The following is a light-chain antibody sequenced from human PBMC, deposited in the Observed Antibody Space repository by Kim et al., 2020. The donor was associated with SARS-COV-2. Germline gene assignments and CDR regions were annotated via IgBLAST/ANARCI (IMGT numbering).Light chain of an antibody. V-gene: IGLV2-23*02. CDR2: EVS. J-gene: IGLJ2*01. CDR1: SSDVGNYNL. Sequence: LTQPASVSGSPGQSITISCSGTSSDVGNYNLVSWYQQHPGKAPKLMIYEVSKRPSGVSNRFSGSKSGNTASLTISGLQAEDEADYYCCSYAGSSTTVLFGGGTQLTVL. CDR3: CSYAGSSTTVL.